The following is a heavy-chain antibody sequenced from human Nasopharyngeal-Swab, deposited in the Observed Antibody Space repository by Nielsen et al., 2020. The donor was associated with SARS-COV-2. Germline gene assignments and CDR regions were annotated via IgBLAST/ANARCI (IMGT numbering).Heavy chain of an antibody. Sequence: WICQPPGKGLEWIGYIYDSGSTNYNPSLKSRVTISVDTSKNQFSLKLSSVTAADTAVYYCATDQRGSGWYSWSQGLDYWGQGTLVTVSS. J-gene: IGHJ4*02. CDR3: ATDQRGSGWYSWSQGLDY. V-gene: IGHV4-59*01. D-gene: IGHD6-19*01. CDR2: IYDSGST.